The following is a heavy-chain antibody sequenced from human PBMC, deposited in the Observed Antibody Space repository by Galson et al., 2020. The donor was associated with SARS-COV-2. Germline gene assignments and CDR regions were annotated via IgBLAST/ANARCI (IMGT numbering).Heavy chain of an antibody. V-gene: IGHV4-31*03. J-gene: IGHJ6*02. Sequence: SETLSLTCTVSGGSISSYDYYWSWIRQLPGKGLEWIGHISHSGRTYYNPSLQSRITISVDTSKNQFSLNLNSLTAADTAVYYCARDVKRPVVFGVGSHYYYGMDVWGQGTTVTVSS. D-gene: IGHD3-3*01. CDR3: ARDVKRPVVFGVGSHYYYGMDV. CDR2: ISHSGRT. CDR1: GGSISSYDYY.